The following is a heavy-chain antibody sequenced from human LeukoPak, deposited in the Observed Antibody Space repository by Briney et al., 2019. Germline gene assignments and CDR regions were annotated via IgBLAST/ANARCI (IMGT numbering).Heavy chain of an antibody. CDR2: INAGNGNT. CDR3: ARGPRAAADDY. Sequence: GASVKVSCKASGYTFINFAINWGRQAPGQRPEWMGWINAGNGNTKYSQKFQGRVTITRDTSASTAYTELSSLTSEDTAVYYCARGPRAAADDYWGQGTLVTVSS. D-gene: IGHD6-13*01. J-gene: IGHJ4*02. V-gene: IGHV1-3*01. CDR1: GYTFINFA.